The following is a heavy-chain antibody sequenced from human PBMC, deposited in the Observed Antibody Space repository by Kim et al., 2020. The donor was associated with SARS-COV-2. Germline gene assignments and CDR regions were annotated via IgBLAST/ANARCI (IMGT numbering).Heavy chain of an antibody. J-gene: IGHJ5*02. D-gene: IGHD3-9*01. CDR3: ARDPLILRYFVFDP. V-gene: IGHV4-4*07. Sequence: NPALKSRVTMSVDTSKNQFSLKLSSVTAADTAVYYCARDPLILRYFVFDPWGQGTLVTVSS.